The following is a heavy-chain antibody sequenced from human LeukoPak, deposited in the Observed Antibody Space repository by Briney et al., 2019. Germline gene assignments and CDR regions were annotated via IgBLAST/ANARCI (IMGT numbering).Heavy chain of an antibody. V-gene: IGHV1-18*01. CDR3: ARGGYCSSTTCLFGDNWFDP. CDR1: GYTFSNYG. J-gene: IGHJ5*02. CDR2: ISAYNGNT. Sequence: ASVKVSCKASGYTFSNYGINWVRQAPGQGLEWMGWISAYNGNTNYAQKLQGRVTMTTDTSTRTTYVELRSLRSDDTAVYYCARGGYCSSTTCLFGDNWFDPWGQGTLVTVSS. D-gene: IGHD2-2*01.